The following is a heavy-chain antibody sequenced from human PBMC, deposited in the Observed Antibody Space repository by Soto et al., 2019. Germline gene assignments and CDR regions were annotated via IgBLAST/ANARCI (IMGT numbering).Heavy chain of an antibody. CDR2: INPSGGST. CDR1: GYTFTSYY. J-gene: IGHJ4*02. Sequence: ASVKVSCKASGYTFTSYYMHWVRQAPGQGLEWIGIINPSGGSTSYAQKFQGRVTMTRDTSTSTVYMELSSLRSEDTAVYYCARGAYVLLWFGESTDHFYYFDYWGQGTLVTVSS. CDR3: ARGAYVLLWFGESTDHFYYFDY. D-gene: IGHD3-10*01. V-gene: IGHV1-46*03.